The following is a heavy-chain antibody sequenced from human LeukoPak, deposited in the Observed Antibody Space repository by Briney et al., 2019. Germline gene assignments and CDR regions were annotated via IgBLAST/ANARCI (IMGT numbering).Heavy chain of an antibody. V-gene: IGHV1-18*01. Sequence: ASVKVSCKASGYTFNSHGISWVRQAPGQGLEWMGWISTYNGNTNYAQKLQGRVTMTTDTSTSTVYMELRSLRSDDTAVYYCARDRDYGGDIYASDIWGQGTMVTVSS. D-gene: IGHD4-23*01. CDR3: ARDRDYGGDIYASDI. J-gene: IGHJ3*02. CDR2: ISTYNGNT. CDR1: GYTFNSHG.